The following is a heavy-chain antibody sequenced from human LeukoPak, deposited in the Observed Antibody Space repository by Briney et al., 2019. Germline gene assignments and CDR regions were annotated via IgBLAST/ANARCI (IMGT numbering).Heavy chain of an antibody. J-gene: IGHJ3*02. Sequence: SVKVSCKASGGTFSNYAIGWVRQAPGQGLEWMGGVIPIFSTANYAQKFQGRVTITADTSTSTAYMELRSLRSDDTAVYYCARQITMIVVVINDPFDIWGQGTMVTVSS. V-gene: IGHV1-69*06. CDR1: GGTFSNYA. D-gene: IGHD3-22*01. CDR3: ARQITMIVVVINDPFDI. CDR2: VIPIFSTA.